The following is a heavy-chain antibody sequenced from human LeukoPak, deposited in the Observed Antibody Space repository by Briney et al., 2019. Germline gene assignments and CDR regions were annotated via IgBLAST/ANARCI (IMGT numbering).Heavy chain of an antibody. CDR2: IIPIFGTA. V-gene: IGHV1-69*05. Sequence: SVKVSCKASGGTFSSYAISWVRQAPGQGLEWMGGIIPIFGTANYAQKFQGRVTITTDESTSTAYMELSSLRSEDTAVYYCARDSSSEYCGGDCSSYYFDYWGQGTLVTVSS. D-gene: IGHD2-21*02. CDR1: GGTFSSYA. J-gene: IGHJ4*02. CDR3: ARDSSSEYCGGDCSSYYFDY.